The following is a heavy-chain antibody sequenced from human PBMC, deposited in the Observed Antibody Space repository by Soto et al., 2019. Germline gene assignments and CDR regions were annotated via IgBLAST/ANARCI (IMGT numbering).Heavy chain of an antibody. V-gene: IGHV4-4*02. Sequence: SETLSLTCAVSGGSISSSNWWSWVRQPPGKGLEWSGEIYHSGSTNYNPSLKSRVTITVDKSKNQFSLKLSSVTAADTAAYYCARGVVGATDAFDIWGQGTMVTVSS. CDR3: ARGVVGATDAFDI. CDR2: IYHSGST. D-gene: IGHD1-26*01. CDR1: GGSISSSNW. J-gene: IGHJ3*02.